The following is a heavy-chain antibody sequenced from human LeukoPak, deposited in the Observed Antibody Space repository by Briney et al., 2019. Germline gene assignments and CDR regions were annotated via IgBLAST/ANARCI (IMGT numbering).Heavy chain of an antibody. Sequence: GGSLRLSCAASGFTVSSNYMSWVRQAPGKGLEWVSVIYSGGSTYYADSVKGRFTISRDNSKNTLYLQMNSLRAEDTAVYYCARVPRYCSSTSCYGPRVNYYGMDVWGQGTTVTVSS. J-gene: IGHJ6*02. D-gene: IGHD2-2*01. CDR3: ARVPRYCSSTSCYGPRVNYYGMDV. CDR1: GFTVSSNY. CDR2: IYSGGST. V-gene: IGHV3-53*01.